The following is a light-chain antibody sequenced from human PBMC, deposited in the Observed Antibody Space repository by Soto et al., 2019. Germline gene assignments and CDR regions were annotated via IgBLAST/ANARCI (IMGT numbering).Light chain of an antibody. CDR2: EAA. V-gene: IGKV3-15*01. Sequence: EIVMTQSPATLSVSPGERATLSCRASQSVSSNLAWYQQKPGQSPRLLIHEAATRATGTPDRFSGSGSGTEFTLTISSLQSEDFAVYYCQQYNNWWTFGQGTKVDIK. J-gene: IGKJ1*01. CDR1: QSVSSN. CDR3: QQYNNWWT.